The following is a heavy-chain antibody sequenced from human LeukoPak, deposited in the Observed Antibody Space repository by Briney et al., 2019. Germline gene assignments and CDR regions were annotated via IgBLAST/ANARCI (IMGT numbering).Heavy chain of an antibody. CDR1: GGSFSGYY. CDR2: INHSGST. V-gene: IGHV4-34*01. D-gene: IGHD6-19*01. Sequence: SETLSLTCAVYGGSFSGYYWSWIRQPPGKGLEWIGEINHSGSTNYNPSLKSRVTISVDTSKNQFSLKLSSVTAADTAVYHCARGHPPALGIAVAGNYYMDVWGKGTTVTVSS. CDR3: ARGHPPALGIAVAGNYYMDV. J-gene: IGHJ6*03.